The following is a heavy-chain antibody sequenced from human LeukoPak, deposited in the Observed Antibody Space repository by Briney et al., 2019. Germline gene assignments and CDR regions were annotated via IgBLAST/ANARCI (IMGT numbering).Heavy chain of an antibody. Sequence: ASVKVSCKASGYTFTDYDINWVRQATGQGLEWMGWMNPTSGNTGYAEKFQGRVTMTRDTSISTAYMELNRLKSEDTAVYYCARAIGYSYGWYYYYYYYMDVWGKGTTVTVSS. CDR1: GYTFTDYD. CDR3: ARAIGYSYGWYYYYYYYMDV. J-gene: IGHJ6*03. V-gene: IGHV1-8*01. CDR2: MNPTSGNT. D-gene: IGHD5-18*01.